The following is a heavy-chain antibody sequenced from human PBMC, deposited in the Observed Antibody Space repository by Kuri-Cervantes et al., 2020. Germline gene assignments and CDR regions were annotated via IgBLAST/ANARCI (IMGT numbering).Heavy chain of an antibody. Sequence: GESLKISCAASGFSFSSYAMHWVRQAPGKGLEWVAAISYDGSNKYYADSVKGRFTISRDNSKNTLYLQMNSLRAEDTAVYYCATGEWLSAVGAFDYWGQGTLVTVSS. CDR1: GFSFSSYA. J-gene: IGHJ4*02. CDR3: ATGEWLSAVGAFDY. CDR2: ISYDGSNK. V-gene: IGHV3-30*07. D-gene: IGHD3-3*01.